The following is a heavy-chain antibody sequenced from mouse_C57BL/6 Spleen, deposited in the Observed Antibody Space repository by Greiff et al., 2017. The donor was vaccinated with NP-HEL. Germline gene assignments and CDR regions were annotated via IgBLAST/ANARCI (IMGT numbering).Heavy chain of an antibody. Sequence: EVQLQQSGPVLVKPGASVKMSCKASGYTFTDYYMNWVKQSHGKSLEWIGVINPYNGGTSYNQKFKGKATLTVDKSSSTAYMELNSLTSEDSAVYYCGRGSYGNSWFAYWGQGTLVTVSA. CDR1: GYTFTDYY. CDR3: GRGSYGNSWFAY. CDR2: INPYNGGT. D-gene: IGHD2-1*01. J-gene: IGHJ3*01. V-gene: IGHV1-19*01.